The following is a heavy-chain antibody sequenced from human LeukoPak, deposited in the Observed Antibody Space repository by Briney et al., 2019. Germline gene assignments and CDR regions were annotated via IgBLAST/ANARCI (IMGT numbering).Heavy chain of an antibody. CDR1: GFTFSDYY. J-gene: IGHJ6*04. D-gene: IGHD3-10*01. Sequence: GGSLRLSCAASGFTFSDYYMSWIRQAPGKGLGWVSYISTSGSTIYYADSVKGRFTISRDNAKNSLYLQTNSLRAEDTAVYYCARQHALYYGSGSSDVWGKGTTVIVSS. CDR3: ARQHALYYGSGSSDV. V-gene: IGHV3-11*04. CDR2: ISTSGSTI.